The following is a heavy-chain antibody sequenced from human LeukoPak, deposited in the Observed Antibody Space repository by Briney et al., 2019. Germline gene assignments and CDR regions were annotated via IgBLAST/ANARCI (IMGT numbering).Heavy chain of an antibody. V-gene: IGHV1-69*13. CDR2: IIPIFGTA. Sequence: ASVKVSCKASGGTFSSYAISWVRQAPGQGLEWMGGIIPIFGTANYAQKFQGRVTITADESTSTAYMELSSLRSEDTAVYYCASNMYYDFWSGCSDYWGQGTLVTVSS. J-gene: IGHJ4*02. CDR3: ASNMYYDFWSGCSDY. D-gene: IGHD3-3*01. CDR1: GGTFSSYA.